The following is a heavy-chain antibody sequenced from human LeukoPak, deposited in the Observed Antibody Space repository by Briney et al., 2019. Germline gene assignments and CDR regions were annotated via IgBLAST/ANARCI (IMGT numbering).Heavy chain of an antibody. V-gene: IGHV3-7*03. CDR1: GFTFSRHW. Sequence: GGSLRLSCAGSGFTFSRHWMSWVRQAPGKGLEWVANIKQDGSEKYYVDSVKGRFTISRDNAKNSLYLQMISLRAEDTAVYYCASSSGWIIDYWGQGTLVTVSS. D-gene: IGHD6-19*01. CDR2: IKQDGSEK. J-gene: IGHJ4*02. CDR3: ASSSGWIIDY.